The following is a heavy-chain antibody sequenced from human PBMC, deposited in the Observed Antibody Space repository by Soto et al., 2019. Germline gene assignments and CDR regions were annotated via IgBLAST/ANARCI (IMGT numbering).Heavy chain of an antibody. D-gene: IGHD5-12*01. CDR2: ISYDGSNK. J-gene: IGHJ4*02. Sequence: RSLRRSGSASGCTFSSYGIHVVRQAPGKGLEWVAVISYDGSNKYYADSVKVRFTISRDNSKNKLYLQMNSLRAEDTAVYYCAKDLLGDGYNSDWGQGTLVTVSS. CDR1: GCTFSSYG. CDR3: AKDLLGDGYNSD. V-gene: IGHV3-30*18.